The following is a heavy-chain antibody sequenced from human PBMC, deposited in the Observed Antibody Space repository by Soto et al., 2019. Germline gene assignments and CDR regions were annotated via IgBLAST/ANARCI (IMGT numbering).Heavy chain of an antibody. Sequence: LSLTCAVYGGSFSGYYWSWIRQPPGKGLEWIGEINHSGSTNYNPSLKSRVTISVDTSKNQFSLKLSSVTAADTAVYYCASRGRGSGSYYNAGYWGQGTLVTVSS. CDR2: INHSGST. D-gene: IGHD3-10*01. CDR1: GGSFSGYY. J-gene: IGHJ4*02. CDR3: ASRGRGSGSYYNAGY. V-gene: IGHV4-34*01.